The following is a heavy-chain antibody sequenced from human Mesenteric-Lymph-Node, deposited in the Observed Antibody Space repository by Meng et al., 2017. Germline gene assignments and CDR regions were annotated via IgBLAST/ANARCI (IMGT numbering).Heavy chain of an antibody. CDR2: MSSDGNHK. CDR1: GFTLMNYA. V-gene: IGHV3-30*01. CDR3: ARGRQDIYYWDSSGYWFDP. D-gene: IGHD3-22*01. J-gene: IGHJ5*02. Sequence: VQLGESGGGLVQPGRPLRLPWAAFGFTLMNYALHWVRQAPGKGLQWMAVMSSDGNHKYYADSVKGRFTISRDNSKNTLYLQVNGLRVDDTAVYYCARGRQDIYYWDSSGYWFDPWGQGTLVTVSS.